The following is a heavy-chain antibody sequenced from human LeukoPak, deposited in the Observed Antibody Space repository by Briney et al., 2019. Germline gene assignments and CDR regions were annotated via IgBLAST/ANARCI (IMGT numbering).Heavy chain of an antibody. CDR1: GGSFSGYY. CDR3: ARGLVGNYYYSYMDV. Sequence: PSETLSLTCAVYGGSFSGYYWSWIRQPPGKGLEWIGEINHSGSTNYNPSLKSRVTISVDTSKNQFSLKLSSVTAADTAVYYCARGLVGNYYYSYMDVWGKGTTVTVSS. D-gene: IGHD7-27*01. V-gene: IGHV4-34*01. J-gene: IGHJ6*03. CDR2: INHSGST.